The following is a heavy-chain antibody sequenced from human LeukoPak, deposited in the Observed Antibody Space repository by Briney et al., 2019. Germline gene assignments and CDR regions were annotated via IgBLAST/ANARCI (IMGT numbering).Heavy chain of an antibody. CDR2: ISGSGGIT. CDR3: AKETTWNFVDY. Sequence: PGGSLRLSCAASGFSLRSSEMNWIRQAPGRGLEWVSGISGSGGITHYTDSVKGRFTISRDNAKNTLYLQMNSLRAEDTAMYYCAKETTWNFVDYWGQGTLVTVSS. J-gene: IGHJ4*02. D-gene: IGHD1-7*01. V-gene: IGHV3-23*01. CDR1: GFSLRSSE.